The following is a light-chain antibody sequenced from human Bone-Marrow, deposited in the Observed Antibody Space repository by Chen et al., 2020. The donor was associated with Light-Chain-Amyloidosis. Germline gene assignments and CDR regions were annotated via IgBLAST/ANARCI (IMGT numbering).Light chain of an antibody. V-gene: IGLV3-21*02. J-gene: IGLJ3*02. Sequence: SYVLTQPSSVSVAPGQTATIACGGNNIGSTSVHWYQQTPGQAPLLVVYADSDRPSGIPERLSGSKSGYTASLTISGVQAGDEADYYCQVWDSSSDRPVFGGGTKLTVL. CDR3: QVWDSSSDRPV. CDR2: ADS. CDR1: NIGSTS.